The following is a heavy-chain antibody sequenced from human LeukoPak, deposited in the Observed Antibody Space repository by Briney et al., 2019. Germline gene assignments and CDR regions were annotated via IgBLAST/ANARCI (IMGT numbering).Heavy chain of an antibody. D-gene: IGHD3-10*01. V-gene: IGHV3-30*18. CDR2: ISYDGSDE. CDR3: AKDWITMVRGVIPPGLDH. Sequence: GGSLILSCAISGFTFSACELTWVRQAPGKGLDWVAVISYDGSDEYYADSVKGRFTISRDNSKNTLYLQMSSLRAEDTAVYYCAKDWITMVRGVIPPGLDHWGQGTLVTVSS. CDR1: GFTFSACE. J-gene: IGHJ4*02.